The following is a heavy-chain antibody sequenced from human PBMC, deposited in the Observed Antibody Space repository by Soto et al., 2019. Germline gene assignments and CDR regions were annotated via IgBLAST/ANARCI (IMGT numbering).Heavy chain of an antibody. Sequence: ASVKVSCKASGYTFTSYGISWVRQAPGQGLEWMGWISAYNGNTNYAQKLQGRVTMTTDTSTSTAYMKLRSLRSDDTAVYYCAREGGGYCSSTSCYRNWFDPWGQGTLVTVSS. V-gene: IGHV1-18*01. CDR3: AREGGGYCSSTSCYRNWFDP. J-gene: IGHJ5*02. D-gene: IGHD2-2*02. CDR1: GYTFTSYG. CDR2: ISAYNGNT.